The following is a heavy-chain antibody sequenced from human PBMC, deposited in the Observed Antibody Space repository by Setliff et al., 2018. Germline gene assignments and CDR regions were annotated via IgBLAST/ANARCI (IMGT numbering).Heavy chain of an antibody. CDR2: IYYTGST. V-gene: IGHV4-39*07. CDR1: GGSISSSSHY. CDR3: ARDPGFKSGTWSLDS. Sequence: PSETLSLTCTVSGGSISSSSHYWGWIRQPPGKGLEWIGSIYYTGSTYYNPSLKSRVTMSVDTSKNQFSLKLSSVTAADTAMYYCARDPGFKSGTWSLDSWGQGTMVTVSS. J-gene: IGHJ4*02. D-gene: IGHD3-3*01.